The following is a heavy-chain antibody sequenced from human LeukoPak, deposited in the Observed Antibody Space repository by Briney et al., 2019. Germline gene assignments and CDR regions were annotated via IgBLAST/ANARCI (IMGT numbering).Heavy chain of an antibody. Sequence: PSETLSLTCTVSGGSISSYYWSWVRQPPGKGLERIGYIYYSGSTNYNPSLKSRVTISVDTCKNQYYLKLSSVTAADTAVYYCASLYYYDGSGYYYYFDYWGQGTLVTVSS. J-gene: IGHJ4*02. CDR2: IYYSGST. V-gene: IGHV4-59*08. CDR3: ASLYYYDGSGYYYYFDY. CDR1: GGSISSYY. D-gene: IGHD3-22*01.